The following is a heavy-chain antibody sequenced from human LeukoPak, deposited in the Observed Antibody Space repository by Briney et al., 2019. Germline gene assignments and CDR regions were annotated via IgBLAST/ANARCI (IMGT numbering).Heavy chain of an antibody. CDR2: IYYSGST. D-gene: IGHD2-15*01. Sequence: SETLSLTCTVSGGSISSSSYYWGWIRQPPGKGLEWIGSIYYSGSTYYNPSLKSRVTISVDTSKNQFSLKLSSVTAADTAVYYCARLYCSGGSCYFYYYYVMDVWGQGTTVTVSS. J-gene: IGHJ6*02. CDR1: GGSISSSSYY. V-gene: IGHV4-39*01. CDR3: ARLYCSGGSCYFYYYYVMDV.